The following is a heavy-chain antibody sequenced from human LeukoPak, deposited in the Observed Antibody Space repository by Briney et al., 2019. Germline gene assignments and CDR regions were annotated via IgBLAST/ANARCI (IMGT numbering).Heavy chain of an antibody. CDR2: INPNSGGA. CDR1: GYTFTGHF. Sequence: ASVKVSCKASGYTFTGHFVHWVRQAPGQGLAWMGWINPNSGGAKYAQNFQGRVFMTTDTSISTAYMELSRLRSGDTAVYYCARALRTDILTTDYWGQGTLVTVSS. CDR3: ARALRTDILTTDY. D-gene: IGHD3-9*01. V-gene: IGHV1-2*02. J-gene: IGHJ4*02.